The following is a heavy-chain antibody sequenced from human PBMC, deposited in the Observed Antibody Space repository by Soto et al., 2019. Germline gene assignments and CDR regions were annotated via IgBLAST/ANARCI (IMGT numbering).Heavy chain of an antibody. D-gene: IGHD5-12*01. CDR1: GGSINTFY. CDR2: IFSSGST. V-gene: IGHV4-4*07. Sequence: QVRLQESGPGLLKPSETLSLTCTVSGGSINTFYWCWVRQPAGKGLEWIGRIFSSGSTSFNPSLVSRVATSVDTSKNHVSLNLSSVTAGDMAVYYCAREGSYSAYNFAHGIQLWSFDFWGQGALVTVSS. J-gene: IGHJ4*02. CDR3: AREGSYSAYNFAHGIQLWSFDF.